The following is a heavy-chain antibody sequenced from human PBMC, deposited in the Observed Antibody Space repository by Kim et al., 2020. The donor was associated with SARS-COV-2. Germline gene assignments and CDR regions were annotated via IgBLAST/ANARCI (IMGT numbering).Heavy chain of an antibody. Sequence: GGSLRLSCEASGSTFTNYWMHWVRHAPGKGLVWVSRIDPDGSFTTYADSVKGRFTISRDNAKNTLYLQMNSLRGEDTAVYYCVRTPGNCYGMGVWGLGTT. D-gene: IGHD6-13*01. CDR1: GSTFTNYW. J-gene: IGHJ6*01. CDR2: IDPDGSFT. CDR3: VRTPGNCYGMGV. V-gene: IGHV3-74*03.